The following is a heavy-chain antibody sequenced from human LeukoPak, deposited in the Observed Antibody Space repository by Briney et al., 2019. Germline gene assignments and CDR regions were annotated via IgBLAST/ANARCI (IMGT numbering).Heavy chain of an antibody. Sequence: SVKVSCKASGGTFSSYAISWVRQAPGQGLEWMGGIIPIFGTANYAQKFQGGVTITTDESTSTAYMELSSLRSEDTAVYYCARSIGYCSSTSCYLGFDPWGQGTLVTVSS. CDR3: ARSIGYCSSTSCYLGFDP. CDR2: IIPIFGTA. D-gene: IGHD2-2*01. V-gene: IGHV1-69*05. CDR1: GGTFSSYA. J-gene: IGHJ5*02.